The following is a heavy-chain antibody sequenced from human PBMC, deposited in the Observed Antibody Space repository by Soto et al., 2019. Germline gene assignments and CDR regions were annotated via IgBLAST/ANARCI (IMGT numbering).Heavy chain of an antibody. CDR1: GYIFTEHL. V-gene: IGHV1-2*02. D-gene: IGHD3-22*01. CDR3: ARGAQGFFPVSGIYFYFDH. CDR2: VHPDSGGT. J-gene: IGHJ4*02. Sequence: GASVKVSCKTSGYIFTEHLIHWVRQSPGQGLQWVGWVHPDSGGTNVAQAFQERVTMTADTSITTAYMDLARLRPDDTAIFYCARGAQGFFPVSGIYFYFDHWGQGTPVTVSS.